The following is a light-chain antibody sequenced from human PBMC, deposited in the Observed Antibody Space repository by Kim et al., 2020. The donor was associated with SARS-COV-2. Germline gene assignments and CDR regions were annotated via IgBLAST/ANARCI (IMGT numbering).Light chain of an antibody. J-gene: IGKJ2*01. Sequence: EFVLTQSPGTLSLSPGERATLSCRASQSVASNYLAWYQQKPGQPPRLLMYDASTRATGIPDRFSGSGSGTDFTLTISRLEPEDFAVYYCRQYGTSPRTFGQGTKLEI. CDR1: QSVASNY. CDR3: RQYGTSPRT. CDR2: DAS. V-gene: IGKV3-20*01.